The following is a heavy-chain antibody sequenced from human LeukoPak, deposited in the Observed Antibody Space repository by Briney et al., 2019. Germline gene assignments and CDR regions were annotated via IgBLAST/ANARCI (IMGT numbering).Heavy chain of an antibody. CDR1: GFTFDDYA. V-gene: IGHV3-9*01. D-gene: IGHD6-13*01. J-gene: IGHJ4*02. CDR3: AKGFPGAAGHFDY. Sequence: GGSLRLSCAASGFTFDDYAMHWVRQAPGKGLEWVSGISWNSGSIGYADSVKGRFTISRDNAKNSLYLQMNSLRAEDTALYYCAKGFPGAAGHFDYWGQGTLVTVSS. CDR2: ISWNSGSI.